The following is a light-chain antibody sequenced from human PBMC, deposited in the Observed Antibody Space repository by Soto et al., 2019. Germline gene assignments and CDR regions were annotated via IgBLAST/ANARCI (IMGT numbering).Light chain of an antibody. Sequence: EIVLTQCPGTLSLSPGERATLSGRASQSVSSNFLAWYQQKPGQAPRLLIYGASNRATGIPDRFSGSGSGTDFTLTISRLEPEDFAVYYCQQYDSSPRTFGQGTKVDI. CDR3: QQYDSSPRT. J-gene: IGKJ1*01. V-gene: IGKV3-20*01. CDR2: GAS. CDR1: QSVSSNF.